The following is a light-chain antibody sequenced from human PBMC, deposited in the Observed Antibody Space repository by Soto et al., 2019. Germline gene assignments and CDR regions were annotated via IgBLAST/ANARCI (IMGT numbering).Light chain of an antibody. V-gene: IGLV1-44*01. CDR1: SSNIGNNP. Sequence: QSVLTQPPSASGTPGQRVTISCSGSSSNIGNNPVNWYQQLPGTAPKLLIFSTDQWPSGVPDRFSGSKSGTSASLAISGLQSADEADYFCAVWYDFLIGWVFGGGTKVTVL. CDR2: STD. CDR3: AVWYDFLIGWV. J-gene: IGLJ3*02.